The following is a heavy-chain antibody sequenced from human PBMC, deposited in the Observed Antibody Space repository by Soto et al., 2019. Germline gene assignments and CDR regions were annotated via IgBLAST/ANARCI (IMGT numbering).Heavy chain of an antibody. V-gene: IGHV4-59*01. Sequence: SETLSLTCTVSGGSIISYYWSWILQPPGKGLEWIGYIYYSGSTNYNPSLKSRVTISVDTSKNQFSLKLSSVTAADTAVYYCARELPVNIVANWGPGRLVTVSS. D-gene: IGHD5-12*01. CDR3: ARELPVNIVAN. J-gene: IGHJ4*02. CDR1: GGSIISYY. CDR2: IYYSGST.